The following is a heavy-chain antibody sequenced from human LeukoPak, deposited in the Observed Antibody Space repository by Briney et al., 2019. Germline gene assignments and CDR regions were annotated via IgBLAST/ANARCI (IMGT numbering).Heavy chain of an antibody. J-gene: IGHJ3*02. D-gene: IGHD6-13*01. CDR2: IYTSGST. CDR1: GGSISSGNYY. V-gene: IGHV4-61*02. Sequence: PSETLSLTCTVSGGSISSGNYYWSWIRKPAGKGLEWIGRIYTSGSTNYNPSLKSRVTISVDTSKNQFSLKLSSVTAADTAVYYCARGHRAAAGLLGDAFDIWGQGTMVTVSS. CDR3: ARGHRAAAGLLGDAFDI.